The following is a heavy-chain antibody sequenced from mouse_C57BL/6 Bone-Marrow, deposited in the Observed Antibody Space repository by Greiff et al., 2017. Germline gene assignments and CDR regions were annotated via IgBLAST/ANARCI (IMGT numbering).Heavy chain of an antibody. V-gene: IGHV5-17*01. J-gene: IGHJ2*01. CDR1: GFTFSDSG. Sequence: EVMLVESGGGLVKPGGSLKLSCAASGFTFSDSGMHWVRQAPEKGLEWVAYISSGSSTIYYADTVKGRFTISRDNAKNTLFLQMTSLRSEDTAMYYCARGHDYWGQGTTLTVAS. CDR3: ARGHDY. CDR2: ISSGSSTI.